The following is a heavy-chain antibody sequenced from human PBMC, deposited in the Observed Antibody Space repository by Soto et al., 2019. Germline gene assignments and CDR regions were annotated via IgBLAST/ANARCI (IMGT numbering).Heavy chain of an antibody. CDR1: GLTLSTSS. D-gene: IGHD6-25*01. J-gene: IGHJ5*02. CDR3: AREAALNWFDP. Sequence: LRLSCAASGLTLSTSSMNWVRQAPGKGLEWVSSISSSSSDTDYADSVKGRFTISRDNAKNSLYLQMNSLRAEDTAVYYCAREAALNWFDPWGQGTLVTVSS. CDR2: ISSSSSDT. V-gene: IGHV3-21*01.